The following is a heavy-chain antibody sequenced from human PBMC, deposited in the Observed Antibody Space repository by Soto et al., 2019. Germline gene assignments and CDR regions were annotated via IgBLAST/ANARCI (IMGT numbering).Heavy chain of an antibody. CDR1: GYTFTSYY. J-gene: IGHJ6*02. CDR3: AREFTMVRGVKTAYYYYYGMDV. V-gene: IGHV1-46*01. CDR2: INPSGGST. D-gene: IGHD3-10*01. Sequence: VASVKVSCKASGYTFTSYYMHWVRQAPGQGLEWMGIINPSGGSTSYAQKFQGRVTMTRDTSTSTVYMELSSLRSEDTAVYYCAREFTMVRGVKTAYYYYYGMDVWGQGTTVTVSS.